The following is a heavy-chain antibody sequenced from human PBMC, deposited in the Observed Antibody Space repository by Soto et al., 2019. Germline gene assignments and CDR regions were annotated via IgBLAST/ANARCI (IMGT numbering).Heavy chain of an antibody. Sequence: PSETLSLTCTASGDSIRSYYWTWIRQPPGKGLELIGYIYYSGSTRYNPSLKSRVTISVDMSKNQFSLKLSSVIAADTAVYYCARGYGGFGNGLDVRGQGDAVPVS. V-gene: IGHV4-59*01. CDR2: IYYSGST. D-gene: IGHD1-26*01. CDR3: ARGYGGFGNGLDV. CDR1: GDSIRSYY. J-gene: IGHJ6*02.